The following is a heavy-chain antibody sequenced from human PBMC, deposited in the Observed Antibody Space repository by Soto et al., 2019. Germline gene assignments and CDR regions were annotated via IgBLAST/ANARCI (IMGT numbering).Heavy chain of an antibody. CDR1: GYTFTTYG. CDR3: AREGEMPYYYYGLDV. D-gene: IGHD3-16*01. CDR2: ISGYNGHT. J-gene: IGHJ6*02. Sequence: QVQLVQSGAEVRKPGASVKVSCKASGYTFTTYGISWVRQAPGQGHEWMGWISGYNGHTKYAQKFQGRVTMTTDTSTSTVYMDLRSLRSDDTAVYYCAREGEMPYYYYGLDVWGPGTTVTVSS. V-gene: IGHV1-18*01.